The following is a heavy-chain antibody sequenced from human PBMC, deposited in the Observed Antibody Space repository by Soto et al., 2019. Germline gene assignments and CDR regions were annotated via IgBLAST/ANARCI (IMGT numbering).Heavy chain of an antibody. CDR2: IHPGDSDT. D-gene: IGHD2-15*01. CDR3: ARAYCSGGSCYYYGMDV. Sequence: GESLKISCEGSGFSFSKYTVGWVRQIPGKGLEWMGIIHPGDSDTRYSPSFQGQVTISADKSISTAYLQWSSLKASDTAMYYCARAYCSGGSCYYYGMDVWGQGTTVTVSS. J-gene: IGHJ6*02. V-gene: IGHV5-51*01. CDR1: GFSFSKYT.